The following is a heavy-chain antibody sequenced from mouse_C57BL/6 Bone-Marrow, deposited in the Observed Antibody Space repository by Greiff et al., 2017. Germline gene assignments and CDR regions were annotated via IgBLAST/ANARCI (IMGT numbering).Heavy chain of an antibody. CDR1: GFNIKDDY. Sequence: EVQLQQSGAELVRPGASVKLSCTASGFNIKDDYIHWVKQRPEQGLEWIGWIDPEIGDTEYASKFQGKATITSDTSSNPAYLQLSSLTSEETSVDYCSSFDGNYFDFWGQGTPLTVAS. CDR3: SSFDGNYFDF. J-gene: IGHJ2*01. V-gene: IGHV14-4*01. D-gene: IGHD2-3*01. CDR2: IDPEIGDT.